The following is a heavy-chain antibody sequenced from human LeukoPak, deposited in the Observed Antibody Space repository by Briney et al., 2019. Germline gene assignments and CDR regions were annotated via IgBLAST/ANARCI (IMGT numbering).Heavy chain of an antibody. D-gene: IGHD4/OR15-4a*01. CDR3: ASTHANYAQYYYYYYGMDA. CDR2: ISSSSSTI. CDR1: GFTFSSYS. Sequence: GGSLRLSCAASGFTFSSYSMNWVRQAPGKGLEWVSYISSSSSTIYYADSVKGRFTISRDNAKNSLYLQMNSLRDEDTAVYYCASTHANYAQYYYYYYGMDAWGQGTTVTVSS. J-gene: IGHJ6*02. V-gene: IGHV3-48*02.